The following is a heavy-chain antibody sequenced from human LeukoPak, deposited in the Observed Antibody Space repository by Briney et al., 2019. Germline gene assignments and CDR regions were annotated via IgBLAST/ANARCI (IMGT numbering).Heavy chain of an antibody. D-gene: IGHD6-19*01. CDR2: IYSGGST. Sequence: GGSLRLSCAASTFTRSSNYMSRVRQAPGKGLEWVSVIYSGGSTYYTDSVKGRFTISRDNSKNTLYLQMNSLRAEDTAVYYCARGHPHSSGWYWRTNWYFDLWGRGTLVTVSS. J-gene: IGHJ2*01. CDR3: ARGHPHSSGWYWRTNWYFDL. V-gene: IGHV3-53*01. CDR1: TFTRSSNY.